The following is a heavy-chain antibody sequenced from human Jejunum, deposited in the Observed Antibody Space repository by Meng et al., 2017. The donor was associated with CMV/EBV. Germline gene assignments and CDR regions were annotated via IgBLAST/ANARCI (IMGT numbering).Heavy chain of an antibody. J-gene: IGHJ4*02. V-gene: IGHV4-4*07. Sequence: QWQLQEAVPGLVKPSETLSLTCTVSGGSINGYYCSWIRQPAGKGLEWIGRIYTSGNTNYNPSLKSRVTMSVDTSKNQFSLKLSSVTAADTAVYYCTRDNLSGSYYFDYWGQGTLVTVSS. CDR2: IYTSGNT. CDR3: TRDNLSGSYYFDY. D-gene: IGHD1-26*01. CDR1: GGSINGYY.